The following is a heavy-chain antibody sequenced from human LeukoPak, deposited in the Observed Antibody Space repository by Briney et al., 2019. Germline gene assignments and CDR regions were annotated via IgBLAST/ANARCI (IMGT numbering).Heavy chain of an antibody. D-gene: IGHD6-13*01. J-gene: IGHJ4*02. V-gene: IGHV3-48*03. Sequence: GGSLRLSCAASGFTFSSYEMNWVRQAPGKGLEWVSYISSSGSTIYYADSVKGRFTISRDNAKNSLYLQMNSLRAEDTAVYYCARLSGIAAAGDYWGQGTLVTVSS. CDR2: ISSSGSTI. CDR3: ARLSGIAAAGDY. CDR1: GFTFSSYE.